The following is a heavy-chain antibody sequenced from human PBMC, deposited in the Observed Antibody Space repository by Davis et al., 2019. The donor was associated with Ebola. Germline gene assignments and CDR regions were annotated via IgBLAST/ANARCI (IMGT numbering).Heavy chain of an antibody. CDR1: GFTFNNYW. D-gene: IGHD3-9*01. Sequence: GESLKISCAASGFTFNNYWMTWVRQAPGKGLEWVANINGDGSKIGYVGSVKGRFTISRDNAKNSLYLQMNSLRDEDTAVYYCARSWLSPYYYYGMDVWGKGTTVTVSS. CDR2: INGDGSKI. CDR3: ARSWLSPYYYYGMDV. J-gene: IGHJ6*04. V-gene: IGHV3-7*01.